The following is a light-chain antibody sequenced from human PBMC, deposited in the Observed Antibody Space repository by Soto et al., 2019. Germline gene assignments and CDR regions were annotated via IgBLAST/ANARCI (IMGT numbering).Light chain of an antibody. J-gene: IGKJ2*01. CDR2: DAS. CDR3: QQRSNWPPYT. CDR1: QSVSSY. V-gene: IGKV3-11*01. Sequence: EIVLTQSPATLSLSPGERATLSCRASQSVSSYLAWYQQKPGQAPRPLIYDASNRATGIPARFSGSGSGTDFTLTISSLEPEDFAVYYCQQRSNWPPYTFGQGTK.